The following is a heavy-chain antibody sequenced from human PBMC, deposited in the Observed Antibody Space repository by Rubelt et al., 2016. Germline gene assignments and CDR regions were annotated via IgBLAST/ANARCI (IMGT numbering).Heavy chain of an antibody. J-gene: IGHJ4*02. CDR2: IKQDGSEI. V-gene: IGHV3-7*01. D-gene: IGHD6-19*01. CDR3: VKGGWGNIFDY. CDR1: GFIFSGYW. Sequence: EVQLVESGGGLVQPGGSLRLSCAASGFIFSGYWMSWVRQAPGKGLEWVANIKQDGSEIHYVDSVKGRFTISRDNAKNSLYRQMNSLRAEDTAVYYCVKGGWGNIFDYWGQGTLVTVSS.